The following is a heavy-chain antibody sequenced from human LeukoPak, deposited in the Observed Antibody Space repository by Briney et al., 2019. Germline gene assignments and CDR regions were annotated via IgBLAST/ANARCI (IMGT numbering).Heavy chain of an antibody. CDR1: GFTFSSYA. V-gene: IGHV3-21*01. CDR3: ARQVGVDDAFDI. Sequence: GGSLRLSCAASGFTFSSYAMNWVRQAPGKGLEWVSSISSGSSYIFYADSVKGRFTISRDNAKNSLYLQMNSLRAEDTAVYYCARQVGVDDAFDIWGQGTMVTISS. CDR2: ISSGSSYI. D-gene: IGHD1-26*01. J-gene: IGHJ3*02.